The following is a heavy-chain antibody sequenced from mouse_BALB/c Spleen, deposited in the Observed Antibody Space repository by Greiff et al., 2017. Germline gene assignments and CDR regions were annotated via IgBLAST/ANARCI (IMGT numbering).Heavy chain of an antibody. CDR1: GYAFTNYL. J-gene: IGHJ3*01. CDR2: INPGSGGT. V-gene: IGHV1-54*01. Sequence: VQLQQSGAELVRPGNSVKVSCKASGYAFTNYLIEWVKQRPGQGLEWIGVINPGSGGTNYNEKFKGKATLTADKSSSTAYMQLSSLTSDDSAVYFCARAPFAYWGQGTLVTVSA. CDR3: ARAPFAY.